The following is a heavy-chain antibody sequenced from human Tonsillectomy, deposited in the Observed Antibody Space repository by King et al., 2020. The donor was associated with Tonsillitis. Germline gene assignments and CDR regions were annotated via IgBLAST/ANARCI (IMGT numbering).Heavy chain of an antibody. Sequence: VQLVESGAEMKKPGESLRISCKGSGYSFTTYWISCVRHLPGKGLEWMGKIDPSDSYTSYSPSFQGHVTISGDKSITTAYLQWSSLKASDTAMYYCARRSMAVSGDAFDVWGQGTMVTVSS. CDR2: IDPSDSYT. D-gene: IGHD6-19*01. V-gene: IGHV5-10-1*03. CDR1: GYSFTTYW. J-gene: IGHJ3*01. CDR3: ARRSMAVSGDAFDV.